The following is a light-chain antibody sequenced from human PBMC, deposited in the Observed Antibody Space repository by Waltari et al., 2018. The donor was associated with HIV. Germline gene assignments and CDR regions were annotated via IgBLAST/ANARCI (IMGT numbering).Light chain of an antibody. CDR3: QQTFSPPRT. V-gene: IGKV3-11*01. CDR2: DAS. J-gene: IGKJ3*01. Sequence: EIVLTQSPATLSLSPGERATLSCRASQSVSSYLAWYQQKPGQAPRLLIYDASNRATGIPARFSGSGSGTDFTLAIAGLQREDFGTYYCQQTFSPPRTFGPGT. CDR1: QSVSSY.